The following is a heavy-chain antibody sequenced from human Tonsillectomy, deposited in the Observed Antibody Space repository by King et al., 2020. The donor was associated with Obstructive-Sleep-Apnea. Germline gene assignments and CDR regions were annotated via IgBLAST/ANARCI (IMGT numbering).Heavy chain of an antibody. J-gene: IGHJ3*02. D-gene: IGHD3-10*01. CDR2: ISYDGSNK. CDR3: AKEADGSGSYYGLNAFDI. Sequence: VQLVESGGGVVQPGRSLRLSCAASGFTFSSYGMHWVRQAPGKGLEWVAVISYDGSNKYYADSVKGRFTISRDLSKNTLYLQMHSLRTEDTALYFCAKEADGSGSYYGLNAFDIWGQGTMVTVSS. CDR1: GFTFSSYG. V-gene: IGHV3-30*18.